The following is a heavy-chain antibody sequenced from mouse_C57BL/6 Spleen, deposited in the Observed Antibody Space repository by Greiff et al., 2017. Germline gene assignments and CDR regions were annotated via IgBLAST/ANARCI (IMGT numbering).Heavy chain of an antibody. D-gene: IGHD2-3*01. CDR1: GYTFTSYW. J-gene: IGHJ3*01. V-gene: IGHV1-55*01. Sequence: VQLQQPGAELVKPGASVKMSCKASGYTFTSYWITWVKQRPGQGLEWIGDIYPGSGSTNYNEKFKSKATLTVDTSSSTAYMQLSSLTSEDSAVYYCARVYDGYYEWFAYWGQGTLVTVSA. CDR3: ARVYDGYYEWFAY. CDR2: IYPGSGST.